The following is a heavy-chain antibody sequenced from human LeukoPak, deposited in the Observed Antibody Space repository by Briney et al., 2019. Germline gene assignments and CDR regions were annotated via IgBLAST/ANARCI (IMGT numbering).Heavy chain of an antibody. J-gene: IGHJ4*02. CDR3: ARHRRYYGSGSYYSDFDS. Sequence: SETLSLTCAVYGGSFSGYYWSWIRQPPGKGLEWIGEINHSGSTNYNPSLKSPVTISADMSKNYFSLRLSSVTAADTAIYYCARHRRYYGSGSYYSDFDSWGQGTLVTVSS. D-gene: IGHD3-10*01. CDR1: GGSFSGYY. CDR2: INHSGST. V-gene: IGHV4-34*01.